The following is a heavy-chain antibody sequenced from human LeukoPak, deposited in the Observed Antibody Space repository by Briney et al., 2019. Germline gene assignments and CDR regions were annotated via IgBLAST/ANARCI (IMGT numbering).Heavy chain of an antibody. CDR2: IYSGGST. CDR3: ATPPYYYDSSGSHDY. D-gene: IGHD3-22*01. V-gene: IGHV3-53*01. CDR1: GFTVSSNY. Sequence: GGSLRLSCAASGFTVSSNYMSWVRQAPGKGLEWVSVIYSGGSTYYADSVKGRFTISRDNSKNTLYLQMNSLRAEDTAVYYCATPPYYYDSSGSHDYWGQGTLVTVSS. J-gene: IGHJ4*02.